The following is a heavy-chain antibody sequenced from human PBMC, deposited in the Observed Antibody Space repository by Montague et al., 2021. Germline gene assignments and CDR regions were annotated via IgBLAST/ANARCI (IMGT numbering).Heavy chain of an antibody. Sequence: SETLSLTCSVSGASISDYYWSWIRQRQGEGLEWIGYIYYSRRTNYNSSLKSRVTISVDTSKNKFPLKLNSVTAADTAFYYCVVANTHDCYCIDLWGQGTLVTVSS. CDR1: GASISDYY. V-gene: IGHV4-59*01. D-gene: IGHD2-15*01. CDR3: VVANTHDCYCIDL. J-gene: IGHJ5*02. CDR2: IYYSRRT.